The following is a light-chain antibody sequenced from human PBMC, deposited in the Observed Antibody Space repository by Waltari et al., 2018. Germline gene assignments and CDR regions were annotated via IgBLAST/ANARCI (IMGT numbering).Light chain of an antibody. CDR1: QSIGPW. CDR2: KAS. J-gene: IGKJ1*01. V-gene: IGKV1-5*03. CDR3: LQYNTYPRT. Sequence: DIQMTQSPSTLSASVGDSVTIACRASQSIGPWLAWYQQKPGKAPNLLFYKASTLESGVPSRFSGSGSGTEFTLTITGLQPDDFASYYCLQYNTYPRTFGQGTKVDFK.